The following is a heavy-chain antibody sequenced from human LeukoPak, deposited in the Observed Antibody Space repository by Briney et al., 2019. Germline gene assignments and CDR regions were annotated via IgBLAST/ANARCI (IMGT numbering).Heavy chain of an antibody. D-gene: IGHD2-2*01. V-gene: IGHV3-74*03. CDR1: GFTFSNYW. CDR2: INTDGSST. J-gene: IGHJ6*02. CDR3: AKPYCSSTSCYGYYYGMDV. Sequence: GGSLRLSCVASGFTFSNYWMNWVRQAPGKGLVWVSSINTDGSSTKYADSVKGRFTISRDNSKNTLDLQMNSLRAEDTAVYYCAKPYCSSTSCYGYYYGMDVWGQGTTVTVSS.